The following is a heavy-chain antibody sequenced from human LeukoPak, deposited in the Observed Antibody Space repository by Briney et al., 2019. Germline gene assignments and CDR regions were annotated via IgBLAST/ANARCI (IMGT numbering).Heavy chain of an antibody. J-gene: IGHJ4*02. V-gene: IGHV5-51*01. D-gene: IGHD3-22*01. CDR3: ARSTDSSGYYDLWDY. CDR1: GYSFSDFW. CDR2: IYPGDSDT. Sequence: GESLKISCKGSGYSFSDFWIVWVRQMPGQGLEWMGIIYPGDSDTRYIPSFQGQVTISADNSISTAYLQWSSLKASDTAMYYCARSTDSSGYYDLWDYWGQGTLVTVSS.